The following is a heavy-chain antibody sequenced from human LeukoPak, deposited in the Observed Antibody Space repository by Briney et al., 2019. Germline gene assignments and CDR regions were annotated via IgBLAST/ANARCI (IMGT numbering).Heavy chain of an antibody. V-gene: IGHV3-30*04. CDR1: GLAFSSYS. CDR2: ISYDGSDE. J-gene: IGHJ4*02. CDR3: ARDFTPEWFDIH. D-gene: IGHD3-3*01. Sequence: GRSLRLSCVASGLAFSSYSMHWVRQAPGKGLEWVGVISYDGSDEYYTDSVKGRFTISRDNSKNTVYLQMNSLRADDTAVYYCARDFTPEWFDIHWGQGALVTVS.